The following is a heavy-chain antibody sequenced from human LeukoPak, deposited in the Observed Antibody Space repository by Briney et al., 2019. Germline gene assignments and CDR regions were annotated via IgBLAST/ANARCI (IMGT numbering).Heavy chain of an antibody. Sequence: GGSLRLSCAASGFTFSSFAMRWVRQAPGKGLEWVSTINDAGSTYYADSVKGRFTISRDDSKNMQFLEMDSLRPEDTAVYFCAKRITVAAGIYFDSWGQGTLVTVSS. V-gene: IGHV3-23*01. D-gene: IGHD6-19*01. J-gene: IGHJ4*02. CDR2: INDAGST. CDR3: AKRITVAAGIYFDS. CDR1: GFTFSSFA.